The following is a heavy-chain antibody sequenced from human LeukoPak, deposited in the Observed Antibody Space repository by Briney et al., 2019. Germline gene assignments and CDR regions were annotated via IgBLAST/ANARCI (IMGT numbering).Heavy chain of an antibody. V-gene: IGHV4-4*02. CDR3: ARVITTGDANYFDY. CDR2: IYHSGST. J-gene: IGHJ4*02. D-gene: IGHD3-3*01. CDR1: GGSISNSNW. Sequence: SETLSLTCAVSGGSISNSNWWTWVRQPPGRGLEWIGEIYHSGSTNYNPSLKSRVTISVDKSKNQFSLKLSSVIAADTAVYYCARVITTGDANYFDYWGQGTLVTASS.